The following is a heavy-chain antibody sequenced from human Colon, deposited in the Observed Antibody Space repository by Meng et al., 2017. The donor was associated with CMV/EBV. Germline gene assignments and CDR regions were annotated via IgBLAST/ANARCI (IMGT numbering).Heavy chain of an antibody. CDR3: AKEDGYCTSTNCYTFFDF. CDR2: VRHDGSKE. J-gene: IGHJ4*02. D-gene: IGHD2-2*02. V-gene: IGHV3-33*06. Sequence: GFTFSDYGMHWVRQAPGKELEWVAVVRHDGSKEHYAESVRGRFTASRDNSKNTLFLQMNSLRAEDTALYYCAKEDGYCTSTNCYTFFDFWGQGTLVTVSS. CDR1: GFTFSDYG.